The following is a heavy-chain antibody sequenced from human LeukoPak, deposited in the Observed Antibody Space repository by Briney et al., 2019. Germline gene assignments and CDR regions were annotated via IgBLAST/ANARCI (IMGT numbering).Heavy chain of an antibody. Sequence: SETLSLTCTVSGGSISSSSYYWGWIRQPPGKGLEWIGSIYYSGSTYYNPSLKSRVTISVDTSKNQFSLKLSSVTAADTAVYYCARLTPDDGDYVGLYFDYWGQGTLVTVSS. V-gene: IGHV4-39*07. CDR2: IYYSGST. CDR3: ARLTPDDGDYVGLYFDY. CDR1: GGSISSSSYY. D-gene: IGHD4-17*01. J-gene: IGHJ4*02.